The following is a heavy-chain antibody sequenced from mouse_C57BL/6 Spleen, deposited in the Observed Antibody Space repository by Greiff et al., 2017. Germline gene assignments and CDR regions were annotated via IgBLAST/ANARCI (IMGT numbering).Heavy chain of an antibody. CDR3: ARKGDYGNYRFAY. CDR2: IWSGGST. D-gene: IGHD2-1*01. Sequence: QVQLQQSGPGLVQPSQCLSISCTVSGFSLTSSGVHWVRQSPGKGLEWLGVIWSGGSTDYNAAFIYRLSISKDSTESQVFFKMDRLQADDTAIYYCARKGDYGNYRFAYWGQGTLVTVSA. CDR1: GFSLTSSG. J-gene: IGHJ3*01. V-gene: IGHV2-2*01.